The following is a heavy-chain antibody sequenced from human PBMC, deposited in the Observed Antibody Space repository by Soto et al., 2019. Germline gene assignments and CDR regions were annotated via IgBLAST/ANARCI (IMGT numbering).Heavy chain of an antibody. D-gene: IGHD6-13*01. CDR2: LSDSGGSI. V-gene: IGHV3-23*01. CDR3: ARVSSGWYAGFFDL. J-gene: IGHJ4*02. CDR1: GFTFNSHA. Sequence: EVQLLESGGGLVQPGGSLRLSCTASGFTFNSHAMTWVRQAPGKGLEWVSGLSDSGGSIYYADSVKGRLTISRDNSKNVLYLPMSTLRAEDTGIYYCARVSSGWYAGFFDLWGQGTLVTVSS.